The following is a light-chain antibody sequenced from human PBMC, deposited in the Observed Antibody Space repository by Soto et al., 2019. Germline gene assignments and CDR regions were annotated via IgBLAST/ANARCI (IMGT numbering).Light chain of an antibody. J-gene: IGKJ1*01. CDR1: QSVGTS. V-gene: IGKV3-11*01. CDR2: DAA. Sequence: DIVLTQSPTTLSLSPGDRATLSCRASQSVGTSLAWYKQQPGQAPRLLIHDAAYRASGIPERFRGSGSGTAFSLSISSLEPDDFAVYYCQHRSSWSRSFGRGTKVEV. CDR3: QHRSSWSRS.